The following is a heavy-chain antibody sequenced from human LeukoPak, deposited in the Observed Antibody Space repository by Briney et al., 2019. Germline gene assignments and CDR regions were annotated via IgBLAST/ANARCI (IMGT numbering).Heavy chain of an antibody. Sequence: GGSLRLSCAASGFTFSSYSMNWVRQAPGKGLEWVSSISSSSSYIYYADSVKGRFTISRDNAKNSLYLQMNSLRAGDTAVYYCARARSSYGGNSVGGYYYGMDVWGQGTTVTVSS. CDR2: ISSSSSYI. V-gene: IGHV3-21*01. J-gene: IGHJ6*02. CDR3: ARARSSYGGNSVGGYYYGMDV. CDR1: GFTFSSYS. D-gene: IGHD4-23*01.